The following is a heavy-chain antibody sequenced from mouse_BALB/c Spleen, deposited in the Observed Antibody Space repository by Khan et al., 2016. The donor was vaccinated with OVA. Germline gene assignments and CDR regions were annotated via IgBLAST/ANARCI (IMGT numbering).Heavy chain of an antibody. CDR2: IFPGTDNT. D-gene: IGHD3-2*02. V-gene: IGHV1S132*01. CDR1: GYIFTSYW. CDR3: AREEALYYFDY. J-gene: IGHJ2*01. Sequence: QVQLQQSGAELVRPGPSVKLSCKTSGYIFTSYWICWVKQRFGQGLEGIARIFPGTDNTYYNENLKDKATLTPDKSSSTAYMQLSSLNSEDSAVDFCAREEALYYFDYWGQGTTLSVSS.